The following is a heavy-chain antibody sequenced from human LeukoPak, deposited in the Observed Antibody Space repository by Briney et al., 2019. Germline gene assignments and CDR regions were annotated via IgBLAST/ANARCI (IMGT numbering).Heavy chain of an antibody. D-gene: IGHD3-10*01. J-gene: IGHJ4*02. V-gene: IGHV3-23*01. CDR3: AKASGSPYYFDY. Sequence: GGSLRLSCAASGFTFSNFAMSWVRQAPGKGLECVSLISANGGATYYADSVKGRLTTSRDNSKSTLYLQMNSLRADDTAVYYCAKASGSPYYFDYWGQGTLVTVSS. CDR2: ISANGGAT. CDR1: GFTFSNFA.